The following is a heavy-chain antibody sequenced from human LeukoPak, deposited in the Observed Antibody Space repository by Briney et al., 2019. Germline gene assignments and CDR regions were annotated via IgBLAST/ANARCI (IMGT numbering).Heavy chain of an antibody. Sequence: GGSLRLSFAASGFTFNENSMSWVRLAPGKGLEWVSGISGSGGSTYYADSVKGRFAISRDNFKNTLYLRMNSLRAEDTAGYCSAIVLTSAALFNCYFDHGDQGPVVSVSS. CDR1: GFTFNENS. CDR3: AIVLTSAALFNCYFDH. D-gene: IGHD6-13*01. CDR2: ISGSGGST. J-gene: IGHJ4*02. V-gene: IGHV3-23*01.